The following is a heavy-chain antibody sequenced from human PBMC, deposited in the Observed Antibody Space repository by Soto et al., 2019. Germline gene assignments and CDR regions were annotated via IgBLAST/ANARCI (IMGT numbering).Heavy chain of an antibody. CDR2: ISWNSGSI. CDR1: GFTFDDYA. D-gene: IGHD4-17*01. J-gene: IGHJ2*01. Sequence: EVQLVESGGGLVQPGRSLRLSCAASGFTFDDYAMHWVRQAPGKGLEWVSGISWNSGSIGYADSVKGRFTISRDNAKNSLYLQMNSLRAEDTALYYCAKASYGDYGKKGGLGWYFDLWGRGTLVTVSS. V-gene: IGHV3-9*01. CDR3: AKASYGDYGKKGGLGWYFDL.